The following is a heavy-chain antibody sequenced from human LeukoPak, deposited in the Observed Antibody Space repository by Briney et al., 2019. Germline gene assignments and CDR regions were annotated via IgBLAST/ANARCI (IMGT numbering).Heavy chain of an antibody. Sequence: GGSLRLSCAASGFTVNSNDMSWVRQAPGKGLEWVSVIDNGGRTFYADSVKGRFTISRDNSKNTLDLQVNSLRVEDTAVYYCAKEEARWEWFDPWGQGTLVTVSS. J-gene: IGHJ5*02. CDR2: IDNGGRT. CDR1: GFTVNSND. V-gene: IGHV3-66*01. D-gene: IGHD1-26*01. CDR3: AKEEARWEWFDP.